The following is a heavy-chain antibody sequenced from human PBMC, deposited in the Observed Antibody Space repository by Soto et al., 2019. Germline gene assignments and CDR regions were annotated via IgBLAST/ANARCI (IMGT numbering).Heavy chain of an antibody. Sequence: GGSLRLSCAASGFTFSSYWMSWVRQAPGKGLEWVANIKQDGSEKYYVDSVKGRFTISRDKAKNSLYLQMNSLRAEDTAVDYCARDLGDTAFDYWGQGTLVTVSS. V-gene: IGHV3-7*03. CDR3: ARDLGDTAFDY. CDR1: GFTFSSYW. CDR2: IKQDGSEK. D-gene: IGHD2-21*01. J-gene: IGHJ4*02.